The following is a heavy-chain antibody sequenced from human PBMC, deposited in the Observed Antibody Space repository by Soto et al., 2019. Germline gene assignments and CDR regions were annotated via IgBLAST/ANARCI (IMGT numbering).Heavy chain of an antibody. CDR2: IYYSGST. Sequence: QVQLQESGPGLVKPSQTLSLTCTVSGGSISSGDYYWSWIRQPPGKGLEWIGYIYYSGSTYYNPSLKSRVTISVDTSKNQFSLKLSSVTAADTAVYYCARAEPNLVVTDGYFDYWGQGTLVTVSS. CDR3: ARAEPNLVVTDGYFDY. J-gene: IGHJ4*02. V-gene: IGHV4-30-4*01. CDR1: GGSISSGDYY. D-gene: IGHD3-22*01.